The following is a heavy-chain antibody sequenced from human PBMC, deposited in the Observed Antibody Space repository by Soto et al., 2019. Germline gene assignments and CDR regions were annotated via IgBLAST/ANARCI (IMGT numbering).Heavy chain of an antibody. J-gene: IGHJ3*02. D-gene: IGHD1-26*01. Sequence: WGSLRLSCAASGFTFSSYSMNWVRQAPGKGLEWVSSISSSSSYIYYADSVKGRFTISRDNAKNSLYLQMNSLRAEDTAVYYCAREGPIVGATRSAFDIWGQGTMVTVSS. CDR2: ISSSSSYI. CDR1: GFTFSSYS. CDR3: AREGPIVGATRSAFDI. V-gene: IGHV3-21*01.